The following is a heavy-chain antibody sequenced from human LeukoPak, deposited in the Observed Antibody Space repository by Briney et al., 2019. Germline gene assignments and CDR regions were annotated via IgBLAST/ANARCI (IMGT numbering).Heavy chain of an antibody. CDR2: ISGSSGYR. CDR3: GRDLPTVTSIDY. Sequence: GSLRLSCAASGFTFSHYYMTWVRQAPGKGLEWVSSISGSSGYRFYADSVKGRFTISRDNAKNSLYLQMNSLRAEDTAVYYCGRDLPTVTSIDYWGQGTLVTVSS. V-gene: IGHV3-21*06. CDR1: GFTFSHYY. D-gene: IGHD4-17*01. J-gene: IGHJ4*02.